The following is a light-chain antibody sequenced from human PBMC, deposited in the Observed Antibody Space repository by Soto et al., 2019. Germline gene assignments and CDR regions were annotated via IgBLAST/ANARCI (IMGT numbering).Light chain of an antibody. CDR1: QSVSGSY. V-gene: IGKV3-20*01. J-gene: IGKJ1*01. CDR2: VAS. CDR3: HQYGSSPPWT. Sequence: EIVLTQSPGTLYLSPGERATLSCRASQSVSGSYIAWYQQKPGQAPRLLIYVASSRTNGIPDRFRGSGSGTDFTLTIVRREPEDFAVYYCHQYGSSPPWTFGRGTKVEIK.